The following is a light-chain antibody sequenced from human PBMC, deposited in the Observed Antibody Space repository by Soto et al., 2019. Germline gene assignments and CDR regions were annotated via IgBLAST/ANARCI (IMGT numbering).Light chain of an antibody. V-gene: IGLV4-69*01. CDR2: VTSDGSH. Sequence: QPVLTQSPSASASLGASVKLTCTLTSGHNSYAIAWHQQQPEKGPRFLMKVTSDGSHTKGDGIPDRFSGSSSGAERYLSISSLQSEDEADFYCQTWDTGSPVFGGGTKVTVL. CDR3: QTWDTGSPV. CDR1: SGHNSYA. J-gene: IGLJ3*02.